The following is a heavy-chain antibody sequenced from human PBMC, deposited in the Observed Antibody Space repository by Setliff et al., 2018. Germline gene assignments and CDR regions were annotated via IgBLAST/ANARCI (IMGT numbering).Heavy chain of an antibody. CDR1: GGSVSNSGFF. D-gene: IGHD2-15*01. J-gene: IGHJ5*02. Sequence: ASETLSLTCTVSGGSVSNSGFFWGWLRQAPGKGLEWIGNIYDSGSSNYNASLKSRLIITRDTSKNQISLKLTSVTAADTAVYYCGRGFSRIEGWGNWFDPWGQGSLVTVSS. V-gene: IGHV4-39*01. CDR3: GRGFSRIEGWGNWFDP. CDR2: IYDSGSS.